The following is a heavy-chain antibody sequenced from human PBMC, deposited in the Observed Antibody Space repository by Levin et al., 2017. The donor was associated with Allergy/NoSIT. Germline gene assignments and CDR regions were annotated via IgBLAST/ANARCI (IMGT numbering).Heavy chain of an antibody. V-gene: IGHV5-51*01. J-gene: IGHJ3*02. D-gene: IGHD5-24*01. CDR1: GYTFTNYW. CDR2: FYPGDSDT. CDR3: ARQSGDGYNSEGAATFDI. Sequence: NHGESLKISCKASGYTFTNYWIGWVRQMPGKGLEWMGIFYPGDSDTRYSPAFQGQVIISADKSINTAYLQWSSLKASDTAMYYCARQSGDGYNSEGAATFDIWGQGKMVTVSS.